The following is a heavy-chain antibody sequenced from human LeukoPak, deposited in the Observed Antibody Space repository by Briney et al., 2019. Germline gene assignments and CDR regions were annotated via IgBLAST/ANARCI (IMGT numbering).Heavy chain of an antibody. CDR2: ISSSGSTM. V-gene: IGHV3-48*02. J-gene: IGHJ4*02. CDR1: GFTFSDYS. Sequence: GGSLRLSCAASGFTFSDYSMNWVRQAPGKGLEWISYISSSGSTMYYADSVKGRFTISRDNAKKSLFLQMNSLRDEDTAVYYCARRLAYWGQGTLVTVSS. CDR3: ARRLAY.